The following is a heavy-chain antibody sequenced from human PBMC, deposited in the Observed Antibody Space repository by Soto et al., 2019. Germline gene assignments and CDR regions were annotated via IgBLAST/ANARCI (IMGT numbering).Heavy chain of an antibody. V-gene: IGHV3-48*03. CDR2: ISSSGSTI. CDR3: ATRLSVSYGPLFDQ. CDR1: GFTFSSYE. Sequence: GGSLRLSCAASGFTFSSYEMNWVRQAPGKGLEWVSYISSSGSTIYYADSVKGRFTISRDNAKNSLYLQMNSLRAEDTAIYYCATRLSVSYGPLFDQWGQGTLVTVSS. D-gene: IGHD3-16*01. J-gene: IGHJ4*02.